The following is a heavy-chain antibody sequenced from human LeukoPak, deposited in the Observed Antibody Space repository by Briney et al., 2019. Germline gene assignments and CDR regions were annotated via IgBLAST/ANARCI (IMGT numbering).Heavy chain of an antibody. D-gene: IGHD3-22*01. J-gene: IGHJ3*02. CDR2: ISSSSSYI. V-gene: IGHV3-21*04. Sequence: GGSLRLSCAASGFTFNSYDMNWVRQAPGKGLEWVSSISSSSSYIYYADSVKGRFTISRDNAKNSLYLQMNSLRAEDTAVYYCARSRADDYYDSSGYYYGAFDIWGQGTMVTVSS. CDR3: ARSRADDYYDSSGYYYGAFDI. CDR1: GFTFNSYD.